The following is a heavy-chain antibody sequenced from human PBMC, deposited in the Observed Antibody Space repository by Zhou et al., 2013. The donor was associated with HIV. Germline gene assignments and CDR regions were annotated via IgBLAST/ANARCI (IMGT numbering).Heavy chain of an antibody. D-gene: IGHD6-13*01. CDR1: GGTFSSYA. CDR3: ARGASAGYSSSWYGSGFDP. CDR2: IIPILGIA. V-gene: IGHV1-69*04. Sequence: QVQLVQSGAEVKKPGSSVKVSCKASGGTFSSYAISWVRQAPGQGLEWMGRIIPILGIANYAQKFQGRVTITADKSTSTAYMELSSLRSEDTAVYYCARGASAGYSSSWYGSGFDPWGQGTLVTVSS. J-gene: IGHJ5*02.